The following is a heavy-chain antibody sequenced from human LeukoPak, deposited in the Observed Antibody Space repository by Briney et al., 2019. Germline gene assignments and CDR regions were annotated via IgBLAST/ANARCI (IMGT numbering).Heavy chain of an antibody. J-gene: IGHJ4*02. Sequence: PGGSLRLSCAASGFTFSNYWMSWVRQPPGKGLEWVANIKHDGSEKYCVDSVEGRFTISRDNAKNTLYLQMNSLRVEDTAIYFCARGIPDYSSLAYWGQGALVTVSS. CDR3: ARGIPDYSSLAY. CDR2: IKHDGSEK. V-gene: IGHV3-7*01. D-gene: IGHD2-15*01. CDR1: GFTFSNYW.